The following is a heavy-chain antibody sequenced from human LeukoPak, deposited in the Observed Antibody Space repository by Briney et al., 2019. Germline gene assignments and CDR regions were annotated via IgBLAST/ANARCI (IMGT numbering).Heavy chain of an antibody. CDR1: GGSISSGGYY. Sequence: KPSETLSLTCTLSGGSISSGGYYWSWIRQHPGKGLEWIGYIYYSGSTYYNPSLKSRVTISVDTSKNQFSLKLSSVTAADTAVYYCARDRIQLGGSIDYWGQGTLVTVSS. V-gene: IGHV4-31*03. CDR3: ARDRIQLGGSIDY. CDR2: IYYSGST. J-gene: IGHJ4*02. D-gene: IGHD5-18*01.